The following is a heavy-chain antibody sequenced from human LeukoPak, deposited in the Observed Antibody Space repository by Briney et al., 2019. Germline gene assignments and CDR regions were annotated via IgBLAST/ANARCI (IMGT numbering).Heavy chain of an antibody. D-gene: IGHD3-10*01. J-gene: IGHJ6*03. CDR1: GYTLTSYD. CDR3: ARAYGSGSYYGDYYYYMDV. Sequence: ASVKVSCKASGYTLTSYDINWVRQATGQGLEWMGWMNPNSGNTGYAQKFQGRVTITRNTSISTAYMELSSLRSEDTAVYYCARAYGSGSYYGDYYYYMDVWGKGTTVTISS. V-gene: IGHV1-8*03. CDR2: MNPNSGNT.